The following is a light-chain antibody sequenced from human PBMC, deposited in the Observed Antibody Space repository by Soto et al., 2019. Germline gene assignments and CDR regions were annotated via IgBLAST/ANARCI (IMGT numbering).Light chain of an antibody. CDR1: SSDVGGYNY. CDR3: SSYTSSSTLGVV. J-gene: IGLJ2*01. CDR2: EVS. V-gene: IGLV2-14*01. Sequence: QSALTQPASVSGSPGQSSTISCTGTSSDVGGYNYVSWYQQHPGKAPKLMIYEVSNRPSGVSNRFSGSKSGNTASLTLSGLQAEDEADYYCSSYTSSSTLGVVFGGGTKVTVL.